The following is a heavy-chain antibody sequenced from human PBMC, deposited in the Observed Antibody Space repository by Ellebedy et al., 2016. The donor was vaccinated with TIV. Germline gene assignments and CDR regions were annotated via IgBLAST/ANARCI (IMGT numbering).Heavy chain of an antibody. CDR3: VRARPYCGGDCFSFGN. Sequence: GESLKISXAGSGYTFSTYWMHWVRQAPGKGLVWVSRMNSDGSSTNYADSVKGRFTISRDNAKNTLYLQMHSLRAEDTAVYYCVRARPYCGGDCFSFGNWGQGSLVTVSS. CDR1: GYTFSTYW. CDR2: MNSDGSST. J-gene: IGHJ4*02. V-gene: IGHV3-74*01. D-gene: IGHD2-21*02.